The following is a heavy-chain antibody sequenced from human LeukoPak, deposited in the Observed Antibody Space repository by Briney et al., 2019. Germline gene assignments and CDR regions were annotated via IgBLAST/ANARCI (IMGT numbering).Heavy chain of an antibody. CDR2: IYSSGST. J-gene: IGHJ4*02. D-gene: IGHD6-19*01. Sequence: SETLSLTCTVSGGSITSYYCSWIRQPPGKGLEWIGYIYSSGSTTYNPSLKSRVTISADTSKNQFSLTLTSVTAADTAVYYCARRAVAENYFDYWGQGTLVTDSS. CDR3: ARRAVAENYFDY. CDR1: GGSITSYY. V-gene: IGHV4-59*08.